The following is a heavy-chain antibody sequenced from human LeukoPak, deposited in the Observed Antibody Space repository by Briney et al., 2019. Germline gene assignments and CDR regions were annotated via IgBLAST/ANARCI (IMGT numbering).Heavy chain of an antibody. Sequence: PGGSLRLSCAASGFTFSSYWMSWVRQAPGKGLEWVANIKQDGSEKYYVDSVKGRFTIPRDNAKNSLYLQMNSLRAEDTAVYYCARRNYDYVWGSYRYVSGRGNDYWGQGTLVTVSS. D-gene: IGHD3-16*02. J-gene: IGHJ4*02. V-gene: IGHV3-7*01. CDR1: GFTFSSYW. CDR2: IKQDGSEK. CDR3: ARRNYDYVWGSYRYVSGRGNDY.